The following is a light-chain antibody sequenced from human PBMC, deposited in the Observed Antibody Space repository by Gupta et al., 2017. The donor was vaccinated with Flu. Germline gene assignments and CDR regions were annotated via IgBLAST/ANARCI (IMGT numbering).Light chain of an antibody. CDR2: GAS. Sequence: ATLYVSPGERATLSCRASQSVSSSLAWYQQKPGQAPRLIIFGASSRATGIPARFSGSGSGTEFTLTISSLQSEDFAVYYCQQYEIWPPYTFGQGTKLEIK. CDR3: QQYEIWPPYT. V-gene: IGKV3-15*01. CDR1: QSVSSS. J-gene: IGKJ2*01.